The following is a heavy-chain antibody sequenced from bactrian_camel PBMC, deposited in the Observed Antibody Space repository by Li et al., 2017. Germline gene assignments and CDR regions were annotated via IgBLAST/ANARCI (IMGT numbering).Heavy chain of an antibody. CDR1: RYTYKRNC. V-gene: IGHV3S40*01. D-gene: IGHD6*01. J-gene: IGHJ4*01. Sequence: EVQLVESGGGSVQPGGSLTLSCAAGRYTYKRNCMGWFRQRPGKDREGLAVLWIGGATTRYADSVKGRFIITRDKAKDLVYLQMNSLQPEDTGMYYCVADYRCEVVDGVSLVRHFRYAGQGTQVTVS. CDR2: LWIGGATT.